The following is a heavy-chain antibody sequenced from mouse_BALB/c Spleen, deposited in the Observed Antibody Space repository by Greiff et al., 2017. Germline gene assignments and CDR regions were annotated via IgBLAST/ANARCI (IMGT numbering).Heavy chain of an antibody. CDR3: ARSMDY. CDR1: GFTFSSFG. CDR2: ISSGSSTI. J-gene: IGHJ4*01. Sequence: EVQGVESGGGLVQPGGSRKLSCAASGFTFSSFGMHWVRQAPEKGLEWVAYISSGSSTIYYADTVTGRFTISRDNPKNTLFLQMTSLRSEDTAMYYCARSMDYWGQGTSVTVSS. V-gene: IGHV5-17*02.